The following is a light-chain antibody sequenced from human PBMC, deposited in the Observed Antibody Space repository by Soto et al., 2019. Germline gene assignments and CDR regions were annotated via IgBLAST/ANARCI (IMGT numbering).Light chain of an antibody. V-gene: IGKV1-5*03. Sequence: DIQMTQSPSTVSASVGDTVTITCRASQSISSGLAWYQQKPGKAPNLLIYEASTLDTGVPSRFSGSGSGTEFTLTISSLQPDDFAVYYCQQYGSSPYTFGQGTKLEIK. CDR2: EAS. J-gene: IGKJ2*01. CDR3: QQYGSSPYT. CDR1: QSISSG.